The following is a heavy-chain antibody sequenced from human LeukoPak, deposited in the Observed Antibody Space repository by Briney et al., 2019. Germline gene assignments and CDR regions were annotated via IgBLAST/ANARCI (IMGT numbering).Heavy chain of an antibody. CDR2: ISSSSSYI. CDR3: ARSSGSYLDY. CDR1: GFTFSSYS. V-gene: IGHV3-21*01. D-gene: IGHD1-26*01. J-gene: IGHJ4*02. Sequence: GGSLRLSCTASGFTFSSYSMNWVRQAPGKGLEWVSSISSSSSYIYYADSVKGRFTISRDNAKNSLYLQMNSLRAEDTAVYYCARSSGSYLDYWGQGTLVTVSS.